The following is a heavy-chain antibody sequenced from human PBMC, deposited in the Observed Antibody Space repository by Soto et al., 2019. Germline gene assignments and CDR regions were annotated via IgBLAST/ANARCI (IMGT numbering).Heavy chain of an antibody. CDR2: IYYSGST. D-gene: IGHD2-15*01. V-gene: IGHV4-59*01. CDR3: GRGPPLSGWNV. Sequence: PSETLSLTCTVSGGSISSYYWSWIRQPPGKGLEWIGYIYYSGSTNYNPSLKSRVTISVDTSKNQFSLKLSSVTAADTAVYYCGRGPPLSGWNVWGKGTTVTVSS. J-gene: IGHJ6*04. CDR1: GGSISSYY.